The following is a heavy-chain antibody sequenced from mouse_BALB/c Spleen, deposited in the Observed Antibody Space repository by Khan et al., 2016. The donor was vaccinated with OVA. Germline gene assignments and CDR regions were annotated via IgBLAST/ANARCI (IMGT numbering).Heavy chain of an antibody. CDR2: INTETGEP. D-gene: IGHD2-2*01. J-gene: IGHJ1*01. Sequence: QVQLQQSGPELKKPGETVKISCKASGYTFTDYSMHWVKQAPGKGLKWMGWINTETGEPKYADDFKGRFAFSLETSAITAYLQINILKNEDTATYFCAKGYVWYFDVWGAGTTVTVSS. V-gene: IGHV9-2-1*01. CDR3: AKGYVWYFDV. CDR1: GYTFTDYS.